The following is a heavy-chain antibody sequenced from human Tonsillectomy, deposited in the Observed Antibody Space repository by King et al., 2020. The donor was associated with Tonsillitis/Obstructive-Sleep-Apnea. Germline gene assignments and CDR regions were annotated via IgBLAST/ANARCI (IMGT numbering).Heavy chain of an antibody. CDR2: INPSSGST. D-gene: IGHD2-15*01. CDR3: ARDDKDDRYFDY. V-gene: IGHV1-46*01. J-gene: IGHJ4*02. CDR1: VYTFTRHY. Sequence: VQLVESGAEVKKPGASVKVSCKAYVYTFTRHYIHWVRQAPGQGLEWMGMINPSSGSTTYAQKFQGRVTMTRDTSTSTVHMELSSLRSEDTAVYYCARDDKDDRYFDYWGQGTLVTVSS.